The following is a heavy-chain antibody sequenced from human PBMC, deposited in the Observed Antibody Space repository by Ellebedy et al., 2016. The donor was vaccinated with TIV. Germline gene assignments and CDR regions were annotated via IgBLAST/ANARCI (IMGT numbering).Heavy chain of an antibody. CDR2: IIPIFGTA. D-gene: IGHD2-21*01. Sequence: SVKVSXXASGGTFSSYAISWVRQAPGQGLEWMGGIIPIFGTANYAQKFQGRVTITADESTGTAYMELSSLRSEDTAVYYCASTWSGLWGYYYGMDVWGQGTTVTVSS. CDR3: ASTWSGLWGYYYGMDV. V-gene: IGHV1-69*13. J-gene: IGHJ6*02. CDR1: GGTFSSYA.